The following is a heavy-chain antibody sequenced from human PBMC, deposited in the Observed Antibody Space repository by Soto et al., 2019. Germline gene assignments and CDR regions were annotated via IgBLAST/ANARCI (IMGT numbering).Heavy chain of an antibody. CDR3: AHRPSYCSGGSCYSGFDY. D-gene: IGHD2-15*01. Sequence: QITLKESGPTLVKPTQTLTLTYTFSGFSLSTSGVGVGWIRQPPGKALEWLALIYWDDDKRYSPSLKSRLTITKDTSKNRVVLTMTNMDPVDTATYYCAHRPSYCSGGSCYSGFDYWGQGTLVTVSS. J-gene: IGHJ4*02. CDR2: IYWDDDK. V-gene: IGHV2-5*02. CDR1: GFSLSTSGVG.